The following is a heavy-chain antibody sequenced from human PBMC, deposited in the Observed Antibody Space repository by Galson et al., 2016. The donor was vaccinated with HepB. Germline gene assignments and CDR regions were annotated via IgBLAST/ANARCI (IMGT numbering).Heavy chain of an antibody. CDR2: VSYGGSA. Sequence: QVQLQESGPGLVKPSETLSLTCTVSGDSTSSGTFYWAWIRQPPGRGLEWIASVSYGGSAYYAPSLKSRVTISADMSNTHFFLHLVSVTAADTAVYYCARHHHNPTFDYWGQGTLV. CDR3: ARHHHNPTFDY. D-gene: IGHD1-1*01. CDR1: GDSTSSGTFY. V-gene: IGHV4-39*02. J-gene: IGHJ4*02.